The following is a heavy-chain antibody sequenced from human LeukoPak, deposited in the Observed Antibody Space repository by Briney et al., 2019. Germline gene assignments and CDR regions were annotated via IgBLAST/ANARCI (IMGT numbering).Heavy chain of an antibody. D-gene: IGHD1-26*01. CDR2: IYHSGST. Sequence: SETLSLTCAVSGGSISSSNWWSWVRQPPGKGLEWIGEIYHSGSTNYNPSLKSRVTISVDKSKNQFSLKLSSVTAADTAVYYCARFGSGSYYAIFDYWGQGTLVTVSS. CDR1: GGSISSSNW. CDR3: ARFGSGSYYAIFDY. J-gene: IGHJ4*02. V-gene: IGHV4-4*02.